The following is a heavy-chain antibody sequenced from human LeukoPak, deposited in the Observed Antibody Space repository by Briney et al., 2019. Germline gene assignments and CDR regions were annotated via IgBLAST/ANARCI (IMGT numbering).Heavy chain of an antibody. CDR2: ISGSGGST. J-gene: IGHJ4*02. CDR3: AKDRGFGDYFPFFY. CDR1: GFTFSTYA. D-gene: IGHD3-10*01. Sequence: GGSLRLSCAASGFTFSTYAMSWVRQTPEKGLEWVSAISGSGGSTYYADSVKGRFTISRDNSKNTLYLQMNSLRAEDTAVYYWAKDRGFGDYFPFFYWGQGTLVTVPS. V-gene: IGHV3-23*01.